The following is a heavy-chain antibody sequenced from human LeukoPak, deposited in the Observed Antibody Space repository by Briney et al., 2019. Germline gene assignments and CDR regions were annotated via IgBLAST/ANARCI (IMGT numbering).Heavy chain of an antibody. CDR3: ARLHMPFHSSSWRDDAFDI. CDR1: GYSFTSYW. V-gene: IGHV5-51*01. Sequence: GESLKISCKGSGYSFTSYWIGWVRQMPGKGLEWMGIIYPGDSDTRYSPSFQGQVTISADKSISTAYLQWSSLKASDTAMYYCARLHMPFHSSSWRDDAFDIWGQGTMVTVSS. D-gene: IGHD6-13*01. J-gene: IGHJ3*02. CDR2: IYPGDSDT.